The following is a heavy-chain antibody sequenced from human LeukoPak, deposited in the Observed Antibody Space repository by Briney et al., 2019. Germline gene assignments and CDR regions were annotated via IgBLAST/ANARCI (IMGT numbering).Heavy chain of an antibody. J-gene: IGHJ4*02. CDR2: IYYSGST. Sequence: SQTLSLTCTVSGGSISSGDYYWSWIRQPPGTGLEWIGYIYYSGSTYYNPSLKSRVTISVDTSKNQFSLKLSSVTAADTAVYYCARDLWGGNYFDYWGQGTLVTVSS. D-gene: IGHD2-21*01. CDR3: ARDLWGGNYFDY. V-gene: IGHV4-30-4*01. CDR1: GGSISSGDYY.